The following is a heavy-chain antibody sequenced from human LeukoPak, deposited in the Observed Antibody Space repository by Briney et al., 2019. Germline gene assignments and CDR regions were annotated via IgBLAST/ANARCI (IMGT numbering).Heavy chain of an antibody. CDR2: IYSGGST. CDR1: GFTVSSNY. CDR3: ARDEYYYDSSGYRYFDY. J-gene: IGHJ4*02. Sequence: PGGSLRLSCAASGFTVSSNYMSWVRQAPGKGLEWVSVIYSGGSTYYADSVKGRFTISRDNSKNTLYLQMNSLRAEDTAVYYCARDEYYYDSSGYRYFDYWGQGTLVTVSS. D-gene: IGHD3-22*01. V-gene: IGHV3-53*01.